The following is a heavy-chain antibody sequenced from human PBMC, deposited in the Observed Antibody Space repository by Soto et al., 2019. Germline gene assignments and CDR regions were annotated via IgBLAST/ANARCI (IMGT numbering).Heavy chain of an antibody. J-gene: IGHJ4*02. CDR3: ARGETGGHVRF. CDR1: GFTFSSYS. D-gene: IGHD2-8*02. CDR2: ISSSSSYI. V-gene: IGHV3-21*01. Sequence: EVQLVESGGGLVKPGGSLRLSCAASGFTFSSYSMNWVRQAPGKGLEWVSSISSSSSYIYYADSVKGRFTISRDNAKNSLYLKMNSLRAEDTAVYYCARGETGGHVRFWGQGTLVTVSS.